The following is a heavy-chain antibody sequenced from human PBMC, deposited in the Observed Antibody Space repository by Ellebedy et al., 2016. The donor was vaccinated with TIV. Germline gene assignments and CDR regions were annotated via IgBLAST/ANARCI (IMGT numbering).Heavy chain of an antibody. J-gene: IGHJ5*02. CDR1: GGSISSSNW. D-gene: IGHD5-12*01. CDR2: IYHSGST. V-gene: IGHV4-4*02. CDR3: ARGYSGYDSYNWFDP. Sequence: MPSETLSLTCAVSGGSISSSNWWSWVRQPPGKGLEWTGEIYHSGSTNYNPSLKSRVTISVDKSKNQFSLQLSSVTAANTAVYYCARGYSGYDSYNWFDPWGQGTLVTVSS.